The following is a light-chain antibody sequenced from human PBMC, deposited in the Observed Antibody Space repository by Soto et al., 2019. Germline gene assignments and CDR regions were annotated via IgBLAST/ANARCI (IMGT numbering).Light chain of an antibody. CDR3: STWDASLSGRV. CDR1: SSNIGNNF. V-gene: IGLV1-47*02. Sequence: QSVLTQPPSASGTPGQKVTISCSGASSNIGNNFVSWYQQVPGTAPKLLIYSDDQRPSGVPDRVSGSKSGTSASLAISGLRSEDEADYYCSTWDASLSGRVFGGRTKLTVL. J-gene: IGLJ3*02. CDR2: SDD.